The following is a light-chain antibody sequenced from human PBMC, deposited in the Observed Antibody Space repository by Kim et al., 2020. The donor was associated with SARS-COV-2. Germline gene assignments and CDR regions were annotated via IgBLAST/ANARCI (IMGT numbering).Light chain of an antibody. CDR1: QGITNS. CDR3: QKYNSAPWT. J-gene: IGKJ1*01. CDR2: AAS. V-gene: IGKV1-27*01. Sequence: GDRVTITCRASQGITNSLAWYQQKPGKVPQLLIYAASALQSGVPSRFGASGSVTDFTLTISSLQPEVVATYYCQKYNSAPWTFGQGTKV.